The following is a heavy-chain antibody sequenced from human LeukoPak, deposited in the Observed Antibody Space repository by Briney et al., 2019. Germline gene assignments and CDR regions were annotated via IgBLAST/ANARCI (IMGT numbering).Heavy chain of an antibody. CDR3: ASCNYGWGTPWFDP. CDR1: GDSVSSNSAA. D-gene: IGHD1-7*01. CDR2: TYYRSKWYN. V-gene: IGHV6-1*01. J-gene: IGHJ5*02. Sequence: SQTLSLTCAISGDSVSSNSAAWNWIRQSPSRGLEWLGRTYYRSKWYNDYAVSVKSRITINPDTSKNQFSLKLSSVTAADTAVYYCASCNYGWGTPWFDPWGQGTLVTVSS.